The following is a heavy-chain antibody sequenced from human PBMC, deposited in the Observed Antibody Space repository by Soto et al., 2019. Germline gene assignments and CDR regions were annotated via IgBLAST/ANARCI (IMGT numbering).Heavy chain of an antibody. Sequence: SQTLSLTCAISGDSVSSNSAAWNWIRQSPSRGLEWLGRTYYRSKWYNDYAVSVKSRITINPGTSKNQFSLQLNSVTPEDTAVYYYATARGDSGYDFYYYNHYCMDVWGQGTTVTVSS. CDR2: TYYRSKWYN. CDR1: GDSVSSNSAA. V-gene: IGHV6-1*01. D-gene: IGHD5-12*01. CDR3: ATARGDSGYDFYYYNHYCMDV. J-gene: IGHJ6*02.